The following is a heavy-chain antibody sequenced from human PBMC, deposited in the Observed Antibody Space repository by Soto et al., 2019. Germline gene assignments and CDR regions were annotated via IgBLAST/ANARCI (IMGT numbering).Heavy chain of an antibody. Sequence: QVQLVQSGAEVKKPGASVKVSCKASGYTFTSYGISWVRQAPGQGLEWMGWISAYNGNTNYAQKLQGRVTMTTDTATSPAYMELWSLRSDDTAVYYCAIESSSSCHDYWGQGTLVTVSS. D-gene: IGHD6-13*01. J-gene: IGHJ4*02. CDR3: AIESSSSCHDY. V-gene: IGHV1-18*01. CDR1: GYTFTSYG. CDR2: ISAYNGNT.